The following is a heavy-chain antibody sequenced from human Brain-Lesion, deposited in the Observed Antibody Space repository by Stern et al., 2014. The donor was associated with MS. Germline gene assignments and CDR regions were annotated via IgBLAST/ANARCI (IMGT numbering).Heavy chain of an antibody. CDR3: AGEEDIRYCSGGSCTGNWFDP. V-gene: IGHV4-39*01. Sequence: QVQLQESGPGLVKPSETLSLTCTVAGGSVSSTSYAWAWIRQPPGKGLEWIGTIYYSGNTYYSPSLKRRLTITPDTSQNQFLLQLVFVTAADTAVYYCAGEEDIRYCSGGSCTGNWFDPWGQGTLVTVSS. CDR1: GGSVSSTSYA. CDR2: IYYSGNT. D-gene: IGHD2-15*01. J-gene: IGHJ5*02.